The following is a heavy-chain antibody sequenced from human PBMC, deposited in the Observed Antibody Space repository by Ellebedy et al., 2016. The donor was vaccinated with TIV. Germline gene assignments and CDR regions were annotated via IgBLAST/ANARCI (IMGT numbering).Heavy chain of an antibody. V-gene: IGHV1-2*02. Sequence: ASVKVSXXASGYTFTSYYMHWVRQAPGQGLEWMGWINPNSGGTNYAQKFQGRVTMTRDTSISTAYMELSRLRSDDTAVYYCARARSIRYFDWLLFGYWGQGTLVTVSS. CDR1: GYTFTSYY. CDR2: INPNSGGT. CDR3: ARARSIRYFDWLLFGY. J-gene: IGHJ4*02. D-gene: IGHD3-9*01.